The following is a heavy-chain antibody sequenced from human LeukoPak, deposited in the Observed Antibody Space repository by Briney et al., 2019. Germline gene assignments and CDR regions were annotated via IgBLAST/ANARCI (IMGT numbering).Heavy chain of an antibody. CDR3: ARERDGRFFDY. CDR1: GLRFGSFW. V-gene: IGHV3-7*01. J-gene: IGHJ4*02. D-gene: IGHD5-24*01. Sequence: GGSLRLSCAVSGLRFGSFWMSWVRQAPGKGLEWVANIHQDGSEKYFVDSVRGRFTISRDNSKNSLHLQMNTLRAEDTAVYYCARERDGRFFDYWGQGTLVTVSS. CDR2: IHQDGSEK.